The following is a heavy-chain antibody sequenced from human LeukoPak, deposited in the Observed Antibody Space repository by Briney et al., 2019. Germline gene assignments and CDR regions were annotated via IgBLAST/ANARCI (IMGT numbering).Heavy chain of an antibody. CDR2: INPNSGGT. Sequence: ASVKVSCKASGYTFTGYYMHWVRQAPGQGLEWMGRINPNSGGTNYAQKFQGRVTMTRDTSISTAYMELSRLRSDDTAVYYCARDGSSGYSYGSDYWGQGTLVTVSS. CDR1: GYTFTGYY. CDR3: ARDGSSGYSYGSDY. D-gene: IGHD5-18*01. V-gene: IGHV1-2*06. J-gene: IGHJ4*02.